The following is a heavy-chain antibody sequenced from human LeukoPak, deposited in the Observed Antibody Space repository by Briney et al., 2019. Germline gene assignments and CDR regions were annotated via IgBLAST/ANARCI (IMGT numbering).Heavy chain of an antibody. CDR1: GYTFTGYY. V-gene: IGHV1-18*04. D-gene: IGHD6-19*01. CDR2: ISAYNGNT. J-gene: IGHJ4*02. Sequence: ASVKVSCKASGYTFTGYYMHWVRQAPGQGLEWMGWISAYNGNTNYAQKLQGRVTMTTDTSTSTAYMELRSLRSDDTAVYYCANGIAVAGLGYWGQGTLVTVSS. CDR3: ANGIAVAGLGY.